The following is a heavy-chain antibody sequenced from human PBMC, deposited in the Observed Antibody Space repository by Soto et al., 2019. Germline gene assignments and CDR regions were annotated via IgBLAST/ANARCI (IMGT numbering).Heavy chain of an antibody. V-gene: IGHV1-69*13. CDR2: IIPIFGTA. Sequence: SVKVSCKASGGTFSSYAISWVRQAPGQGLEWMGGIIPIFGTANYAQKFQGRVTITADESTSTAYMELSSLRSEDTAVYYCASRYLKKYRLDYYYGMDVWGQGTTVTVSS. J-gene: IGHJ6*02. CDR3: ASRYLKKYRLDYYYGMDV. D-gene: IGHD2-2*01. CDR1: GGTFSSYA.